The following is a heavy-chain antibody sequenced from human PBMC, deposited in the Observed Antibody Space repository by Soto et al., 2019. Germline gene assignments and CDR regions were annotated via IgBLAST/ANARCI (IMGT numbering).Heavy chain of an antibody. J-gene: IGHJ6*02. D-gene: IGHD6-6*01. Sequence: WASVKVSCKASGYTFTGYYMHWVRQAPGQGLEWMGWINPNSGGTNYAQKFRGWVTMTRDTSISTAYMELSRLRSDDTAVYYCASSSSYSRNYYYYGMDVWGQGTTVTVSS. V-gene: IGHV1-2*04. CDR3: ASSSSYSRNYYYYGMDV. CDR2: INPNSGGT. CDR1: GYTFTGYY.